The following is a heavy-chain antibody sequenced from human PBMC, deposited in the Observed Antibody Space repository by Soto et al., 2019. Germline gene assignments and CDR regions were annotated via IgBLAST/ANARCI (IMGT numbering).Heavy chain of an antibody. CDR3: ARDMGYYYGMDV. CDR1: DGSISSYY. Sequence: SETLSLTCTVSDGSISSYYWSRIRQPPGKGLEWIGYIYYSGSTNYNPSLKSRVTISVDTSKNQFSLKLSSVTAADTAVYYCARDMGYYYGMDVWGQGTTVTVSS. D-gene: IGHD3-10*01. CDR2: IYYSGST. V-gene: IGHV4-59*01. J-gene: IGHJ6*02.